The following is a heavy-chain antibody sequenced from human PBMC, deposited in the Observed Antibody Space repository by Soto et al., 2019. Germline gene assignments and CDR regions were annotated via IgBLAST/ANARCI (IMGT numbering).Heavy chain of an antibody. J-gene: IGHJ3*02. Sequence: GGSLRLSCAASGFTFNSYCMNWVRQAPGKGLEWISYISSSSSTIYYADSVKGRFTISRDDAKNTLYLQMNSLRAEDTAVYYCAKETKTYYDFVGDDAFDIWGQGTMVTVSS. CDR1: GFTFNSYC. CDR3: AKETKTYYDFVGDDAFDI. V-gene: IGHV3-48*01. D-gene: IGHD3-3*01. CDR2: ISSSSSTI.